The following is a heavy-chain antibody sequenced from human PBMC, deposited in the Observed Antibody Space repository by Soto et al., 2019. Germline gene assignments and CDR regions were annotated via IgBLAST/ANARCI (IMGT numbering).Heavy chain of an antibody. CDR2: IIPIFGTA. J-gene: IGHJ6*02. CDR1: GGTFSSYA. D-gene: IGHD3-16*01. Sequence: SVKVSCKASGGTFSSYAISWVRQAPGQGLEWMGGIIPIFGTANYAQKFQGRVTITADESTSTAYMELSSLRSEDTAVYYCASTTGGGGDYYYYGMDVWGQGTTVTVSS. CDR3: ASTTGGGGDYYYYGMDV. V-gene: IGHV1-69*13.